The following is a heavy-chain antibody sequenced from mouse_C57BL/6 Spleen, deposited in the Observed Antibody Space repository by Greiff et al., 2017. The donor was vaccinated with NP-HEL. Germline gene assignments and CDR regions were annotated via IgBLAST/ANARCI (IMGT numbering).Heavy chain of an antibody. CDR2: ISSGGDYI. J-gene: IGHJ2*01. CDR1: GFTFSSYA. Sequence: MLVESGEGLVKPGGSLKLSCAASGFTFSSYAMSWVRQTPEKRLEWVAYISSGGDYIYYADTVKGRFTISRDNVRNTLYLQMSSLKSEDTAMYYCTRDRTTVVAHYFDYWGQGTTLTVSS. D-gene: IGHD1-1*01. CDR3: TRDRTTVVAHYFDY. V-gene: IGHV5-9-1*02.